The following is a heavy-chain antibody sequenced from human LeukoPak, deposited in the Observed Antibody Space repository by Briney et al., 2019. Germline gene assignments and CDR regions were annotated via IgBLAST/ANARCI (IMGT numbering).Heavy chain of an antibody. CDR1: GGSFSGYY. Sequence: KPSETLSLTCAVYGGSFSGYYWSWIRQPPGKGLEWIGEINHSGSTNYNPSLKSRVTISVDTSKNQFSLKLSSVTAADTAVYYCARGRGLGYDFWSGYHNWFDPWGQGTLVTVSS. V-gene: IGHV4-34*01. J-gene: IGHJ5*02. D-gene: IGHD3-3*01. CDR3: ARGRGLGYDFWSGYHNWFDP. CDR2: INHSGST.